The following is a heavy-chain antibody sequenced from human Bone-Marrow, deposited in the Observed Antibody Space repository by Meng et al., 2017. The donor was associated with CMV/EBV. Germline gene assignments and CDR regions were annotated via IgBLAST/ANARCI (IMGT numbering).Heavy chain of an antibody. CDR1: GFMFSGYW. Sequence: GESLKISCAASGFMFSGYWMTWVRQAPGAGLEWVANINQGGSERYYLDSVKGRFTISRDNAKNSVYLQISSLRAEDTAVYFCARSYGLFVAGMNSWGQGKLVTFDS. CDR2: INQGGSER. J-gene: IGHJ1*01. D-gene: IGHD6-19*01. V-gene: IGHV3-7*01. CDR3: ARSYGLFVAGMNS.